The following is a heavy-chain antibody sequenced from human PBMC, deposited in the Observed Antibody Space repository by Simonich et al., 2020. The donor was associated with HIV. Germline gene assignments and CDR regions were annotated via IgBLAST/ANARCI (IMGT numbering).Heavy chain of an antibody. CDR1: GGSFSGYC. V-gene: IGHV4-34*01. CDR3: AKVARYFDWYSTAFDY. CDR2: INHSAST. D-gene: IGHD3-9*01. Sequence: QVHLQQWGAGLLEPSETLSLTCAVYGGSFSGYCWSWIRQFPGKGLEWIGEINHSASTKYNPSLKSRVTISVDTSKNQFSRKLTSVTSADTAVYYCAKVARYFDWYSTAFDYWGQGTLVTVSS. J-gene: IGHJ4*02.